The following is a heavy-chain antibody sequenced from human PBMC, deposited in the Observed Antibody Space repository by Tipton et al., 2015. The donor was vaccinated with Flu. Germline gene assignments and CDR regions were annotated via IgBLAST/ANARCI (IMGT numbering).Heavy chain of an antibody. CDR2: IYYSGST. V-gene: IGHV4-30-4*01. J-gene: IGHJ6*01. CDR1: GGSISSGDYY. Sequence: TLSLTCTVSGGSISSGDYYWSWIRQPPGKGLEWIGNIYYSGSTYYNPSLKSRVTISVDTSKNQFSLKLGSVTAADTAVYYCARERGRVVVLSPRLGMVAWGQGAPVSPSS. D-gene: IGHD2-21*01. CDR3: ARERGRVVVLSPRLGMVA.